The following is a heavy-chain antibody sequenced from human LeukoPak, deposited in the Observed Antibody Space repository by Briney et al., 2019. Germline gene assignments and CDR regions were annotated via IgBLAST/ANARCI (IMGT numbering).Heavy chain of an antibody. CDR2: IYYSGTT. CDR1: DGPISSYY. D-gene: IGHD6-19*01. Sequence: SETLSLTCTVSDGPISSYYWSWIRQPPGKGLEWIAYIYYSGTTNYNPSLKSRVTISVDTSKNQLSLKLASVTAADTAVYYCARAKAGSIYYFDFWGQGTLVTVSS. CDR3: ARAKAGSIYYFDF. V-gene: IGHV4-59*01. J-gene: IGHJ4*02.